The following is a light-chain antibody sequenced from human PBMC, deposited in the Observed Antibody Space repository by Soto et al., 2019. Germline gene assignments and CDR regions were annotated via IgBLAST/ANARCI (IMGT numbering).Light chain of an antibody. V-gene: IGKV1-27*01. J-gene: IGKJ1*01. CDR1: QGISNY. CDR2: AAS. Sequence: DIQMTQSPSSLSASVGESVTITCRASQGISNYLAWYQQKPGKVPKLLIYAASTLQSGVPSRFSGSGSGTDFTLTISSLQPEDVATYYCQQYNSAPPWTVGQGTKVAIK. CDR3: QQYNSAPPWT.